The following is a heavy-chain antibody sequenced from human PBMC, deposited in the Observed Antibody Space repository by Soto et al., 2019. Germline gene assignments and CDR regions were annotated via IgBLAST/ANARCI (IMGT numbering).Heavy chain of an antibody. Sequence: PGGSLRLSCAASGFTVSSNYMTWVRQAPGKXLECVSVIYSSDTTYYADSVKGRFTISRDNSKNTLYLQMNSLRAEDTAVYYCASARGYYDTSGYSGYYFDYWGQGTLVTVSS. CDR2: IYSSDTT. CDR1: GFTVSSNY. CDR3: ASARGYYDTSGYSGYYFDY. J-gene: IGHJ4*02. V-gene: IGHV3-53*01. D-gene: IGHD3-22*01.